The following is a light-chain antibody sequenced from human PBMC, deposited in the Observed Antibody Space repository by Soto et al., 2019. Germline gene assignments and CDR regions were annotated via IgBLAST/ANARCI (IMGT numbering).Light chain of an antibody. CDR3: QQYNKWPLL. Sequence: MTQSPATLSVSPGERATLSCRASQSVSNNLAWYQQKPGQAPRLLVYGTSTRATGTPARFSGSGSGTEFTLTISSLQSEDFAVYYCQQYNKWPLLFGGGTKVDIK. V-gene: IGKV3-15*01. CDR1: QSVSNN. CDR2: GTS. J-gene: IGKJ4*01.